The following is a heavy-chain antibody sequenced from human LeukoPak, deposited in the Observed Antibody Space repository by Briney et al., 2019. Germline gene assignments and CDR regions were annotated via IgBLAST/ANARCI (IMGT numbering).Heavy chain of an antibody. CDR2: LYTAGST. CDR1: GFTVTNNY. J-gene: IGHJ4*02. CDR3: AKVLTGDTSY. Sequence: GGSLRLSCAASGFTVTNNYMSWVRQAPGKGLEWVSILYTAGSTYYADSVKGRFTISRDNSKNTVYLQMNSLRAEDTAVYYCAKVLTGDTSYWGQGTLVTVSS. V-gene: IGHV3-53*01. D-gene: IGHD7-27*01.